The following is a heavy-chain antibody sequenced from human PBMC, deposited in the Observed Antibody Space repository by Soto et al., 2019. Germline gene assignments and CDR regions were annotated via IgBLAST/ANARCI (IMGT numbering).Heavy chain of an antibody. CDR3: FASVAGHDAFDI. V-gene: IGHV1-8*01. CDR1: GYTFTSYD. J-gene: IGHJ3*02. Sequence: ASVKVSCKASGYTFTSYDINWVRQATGQGLEGMGWMNPNSGNTGYAQKFQGRVTMTRNTSISTAYMELSSLRSEDTAVYYCFASVAGHDAFDIWGQGTMVTVSS. D-gene: IGHD6-19*01. CDR2: MNPNSGNT.